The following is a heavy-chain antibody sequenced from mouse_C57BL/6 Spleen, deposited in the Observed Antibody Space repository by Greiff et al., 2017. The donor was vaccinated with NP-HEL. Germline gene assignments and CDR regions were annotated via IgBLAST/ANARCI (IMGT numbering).Heavy chain of an antibody. J-gene: IGHJ3*01. CDR1: GYTFTSYW. Sequence: VQLQQSGAELVKPGASVKVSCKASGYTFTSYWMHWVKQRPGQGLEWIGRIHPSDSDTNYNQKFKGKVTLTVDKSSSTAYMPLSSLTSEDSAVYYCAPNGSSYVGFAYWGQGTLVTVSA. CDR3: APNGSSYVGFAY. D-gene: IGHD1-1*01. V-gene: IGHV1-74*01. CDR2: IHPSDSDT.